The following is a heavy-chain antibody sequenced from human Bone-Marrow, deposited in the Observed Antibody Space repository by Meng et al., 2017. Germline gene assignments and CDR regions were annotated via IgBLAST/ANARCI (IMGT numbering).Heavy chain of an antibody. D-gene: IGHD3-9*01. CDR1: GYTFTSYG. Sequence: ASVKVSCKASGYTFTSYGISWVRQAPGQGLEWMGRINPNSGGTNYAQKFQGRVTMTRNTSISTAYMEPSRLRSDDTAVYYCARDGGSEYYDNLTGYYNWGQGTMVTVSS. V-gene: IGHV1-2*06. CDR2: INPNSGGT. J-gene: IGHJ4*02. CDR3: ARDGGSEYYDNLTGYYN.